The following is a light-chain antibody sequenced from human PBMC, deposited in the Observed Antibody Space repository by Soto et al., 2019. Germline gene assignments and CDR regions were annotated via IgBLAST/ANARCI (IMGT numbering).Light chain of an antibody. V-gene: IGLV2-14*01. J-gene: IGLJ1*01. CDR2: DVS. CDR1: SSDVGGYNY. Sequence: QSALTQPASVSASPGQSITISCTGTSSDVGGYNYVSWYQQHPGKAPKLMIYDVSNRPSGVSNRFSGSKSGNTASLTISGLRAEDEADYYCSSYTSRSTLYVFGTGTKLTVL. CDR3: SSYTSRSTLYV.